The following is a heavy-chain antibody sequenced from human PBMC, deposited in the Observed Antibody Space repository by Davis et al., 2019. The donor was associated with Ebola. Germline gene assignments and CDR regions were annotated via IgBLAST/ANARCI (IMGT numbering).Heavy chain of an antibody. CDR1: GGSFSGYY. V-gene: IGHV4-34*01. Sequence: PSETLSLTCAVYGGSFSGYYWSWIRQPPGKGLEWIGEINHSGSTNYNPSLKSRVTISVDTSKNQFSLKLSSVTAADTAVYYCARGWCSGTSCYGSYYYGMDVWGQGTTVTVSS. CDR2: INHSGST. D-gene: IGHD2-2*01. CDR3: ARGWCSGTSCYGSYYYGMDV. J-gene: IGHJ6*02.